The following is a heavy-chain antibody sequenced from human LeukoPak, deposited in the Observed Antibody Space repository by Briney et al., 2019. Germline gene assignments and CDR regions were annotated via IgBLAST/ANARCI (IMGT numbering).Heavy chain of an antibody. J-gene: IGHJ4*02. Sequence: GGTLRLSCVASGFTFSNYGMSWVRQAPGKGLEWVSGISGSGGDTYYADSVKGRFTVSRDNYKKTLYVQMNSLGAEDTAVYYCAKGPLAVEHSTHRFDFWGQGTLVTVSS. CDR3: AKGPLAVEHSTHRFDF. V-gene: IGHV3-23*01. D-gene: IGHD1/OR15-1a*01. CDR2: ISGSGGDT. CDR1: GFTFSNYG.